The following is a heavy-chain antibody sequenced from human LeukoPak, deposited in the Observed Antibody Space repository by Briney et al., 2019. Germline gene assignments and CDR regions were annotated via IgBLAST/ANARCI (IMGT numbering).Heavy chain of an antibody. CDR3: ASSVVVTAVFDY. V-gene: IGHV4-59*01. J-gene: IGHJ4*02. D-gene: IGHD2-21*02. Sequence: SEILSLTCTVSGGSISSYYWSWIRQPPGKGLEWIGYIYYSGSTNYNPSLKSRVTISVDTSKNQFSLKLSSVTAADTAVYYCASSVVVTAVFDYWGQGTLVTVSS. CDR1: GGSISSYY. CDR2: IYYSGST.